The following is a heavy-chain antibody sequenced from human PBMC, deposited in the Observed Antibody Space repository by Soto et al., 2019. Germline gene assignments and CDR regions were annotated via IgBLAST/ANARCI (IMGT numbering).Heavy chain of an antibody. V-gene: IGHV2-70*11. CDR1: WFSLSPNGLY. Sequence: SGPPLVNHTQTLPLTCPFSWFSLSPNGLYVSRIRQPPGKALEWLARIDWDDDKYYSTSLKTRLTISKDTSKNQVVLTMTNMDPVDTATYYCARSRGFQFWFDPWGQGTLVTVSS. CDR2: IDWDDDK. J-gene: IGHJ5*02. D-gene: IGHD3-10*01. CDR3: ARSRGFQFWFDP.